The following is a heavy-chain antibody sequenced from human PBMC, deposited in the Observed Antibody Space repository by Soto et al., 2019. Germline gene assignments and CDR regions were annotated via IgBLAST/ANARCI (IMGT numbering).Heavy chain of an antibody. CDR1: GGSFSGYY. CDR3: AHPPPVGTAAARFDY. Sequence: SETLSLTCAVYGGSFSGYYWSWIRQPPGKGLEWIGYIYYSGSTNYNPSLKGRFTISRDNAKKSLYLQMNSLRAEDTAVYYCAHPPPVGTAAARFDYWGQGTLVTVSS. D-gene: IGHD6-13*01. J-gene: IGHJ4*02. V-gene: IGHV4-34*10. CDR2: IYYSGST.